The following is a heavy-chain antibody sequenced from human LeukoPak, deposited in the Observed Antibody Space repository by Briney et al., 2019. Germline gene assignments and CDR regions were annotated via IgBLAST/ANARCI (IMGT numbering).Heavy chain of an antibody. CDR2: ISSSSSDI. CDR3: ATGYTSGTRIDY. Sequence: GGSLRLSCEGSGFSFSGHWMNWVRQAPGKGLEWVSAISSSSSDIYYTDSVKGRFTISRDNANNFLYLQVSSLRAEDTAVYYCATGYTSGTRIDYWGQGTLVSVSS. J-gene: IGHJ4*02. D-gene: IGHD6-19*01. V-gene: IGHV3-21*01. CDR1: GFSFSGHW.